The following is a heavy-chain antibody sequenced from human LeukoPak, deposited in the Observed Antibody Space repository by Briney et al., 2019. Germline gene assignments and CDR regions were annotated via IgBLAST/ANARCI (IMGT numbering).Heavy chain of an antibody. D-gene: IGHD3-22*01. Sequence: PSETLSLTCTVCGASISSYYWSWIRQPPGKGLEWIGYIYYSGSTNYNPSLKSRVTISVDTSKNQFSLRLSSVTAADTAVYYCARHRYYYDSSGYYYQPWGQGTLVTVSS. CDR1: GASISSYY. CDR3: ARHRYYYDSSGYYYQP. J-gene: IGHJ5*02. CDR2: IYYSGST. V-gene: IGHV4-59*01.